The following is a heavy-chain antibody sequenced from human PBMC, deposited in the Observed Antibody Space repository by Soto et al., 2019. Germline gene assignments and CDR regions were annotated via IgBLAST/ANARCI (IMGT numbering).Heavy chain of an antibody. D-gene: IGHD1-20*01. V-gene: IGHV3-23*01. CDR1: GFTFSSYT. CDR3: AKPPDYNWNDY. J-gene: IGHJ4*02. CDR2: VSGSDGST. Sequence: EVQLLESGGGLVQPGGSLRLSCAASGFTFSSYTMSWVRQAPGKGLEWISAVSGSDGSTYYADSVKGRFTISRDNSKDTLYLQINNLRADDTAVYYCAKPPDYNWNDYWGQGTLVTVSS.